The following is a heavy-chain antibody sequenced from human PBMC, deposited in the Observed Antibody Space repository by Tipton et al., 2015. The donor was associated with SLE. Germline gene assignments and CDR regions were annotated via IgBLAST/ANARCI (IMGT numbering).Heavy chain of an antibody. Sequence: TLSLTCTVSGASISSSYWSWIRQPPGKGLEWIGYIYYTGSANYNPSLKSRVTISIDTSKNQFSLKVNSVTAADTAVYYCARDYGYCSSTSCHPWYFYLWGRGTLVTVAS. CDR1: GASISSSY. V-gene: IGHV4-59*01. CDR2: IYYTGSA. CDR3: ARDYGYCSSTSCHPWYFYL. D-gene: IGHD2-2*01. J-gene: IGHJ2*01.